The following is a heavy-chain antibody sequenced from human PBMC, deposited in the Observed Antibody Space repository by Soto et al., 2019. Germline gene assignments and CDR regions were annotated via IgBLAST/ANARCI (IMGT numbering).Heavy chain of an antibody. CDR1: GFSLRTSGLG. CDR2: IYWDDDK. J-gene: IGHJ6*02. D-gene: IGHD3-9*01. Sequence: QITLQESGPPLVKPTQTLTLTCTFSGFSLRTSGLGVAWIRQPPGKALEWLALIYWDDDKRFSPSLRSRLTITRAVSKNQVVLRMTNMDPVDTATYYCAHVLGYFGYGMDVWGQGTTVSVSS. CDR3: AHVLGYFGYGMDV. V-gene: IGHV2-5*02.